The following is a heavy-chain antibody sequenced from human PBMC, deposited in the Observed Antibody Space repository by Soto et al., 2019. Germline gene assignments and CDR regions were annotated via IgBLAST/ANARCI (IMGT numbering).Heavy chain of an antibody. V-gene: IGHV4-39*01. CDR3: ARQGSYNWNQMDGFDI. J-gene: IGHJ3*02. D-gene: IGHD1-20*01. Sequence: QLQLQESGPGLVKPSETLSLTCSVSGGSISSSSYYWGWIRQSPGKGLEWIGSIYYSVSTYYNPSLKSRVFISVDTSKNQFSLNLRSVTAADTAEYYCARQGSYNWNQMDGFDIWGQGTMVTVSS. CDR1: GGSISSSSYY. CDR2: IYYSVST.